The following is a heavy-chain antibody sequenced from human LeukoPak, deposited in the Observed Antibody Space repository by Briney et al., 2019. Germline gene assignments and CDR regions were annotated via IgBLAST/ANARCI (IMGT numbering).Heavy chain of an antibody. Sequence: GASVKVSCKASGYTFTSYGISWVRQAPGQGLEWMGIIYPGDSDTRYSPSFQGQVTISADKSISTAYLQWSSLKASDTAMYYCARRHAWVAAAGTLDWFDPWGQGTLVTVSS. CDR1: GYTFTSYG. J-gene: IGHJ5*02. D-gene: IGHD6-13*01. CDR2: IYPGDSDT. V-gene: IGHV5-51*01. CDR3: ARRHAWVAAAGTLDWFDP.